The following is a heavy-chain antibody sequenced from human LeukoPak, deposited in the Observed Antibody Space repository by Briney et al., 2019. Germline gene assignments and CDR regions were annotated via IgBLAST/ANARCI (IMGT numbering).Heavy chain of an antibody. J-gene: IGHJ6*02. CDR2: MNPNSGNT. CDR1: GYTFTSYY. CDR3: ARAQDYYYYGMDV. V-gene: IGHV1-8*02. Sequence: ASVNVSCKASGYTFTSYYMHWVRQATGQGLEWMGWMNPNSGNTGYAQKFQGRVTMTRNTSISTAYMELSSLRSEDTAVYYCARAQDYYYYGMDVWGQGTTVTVSS.